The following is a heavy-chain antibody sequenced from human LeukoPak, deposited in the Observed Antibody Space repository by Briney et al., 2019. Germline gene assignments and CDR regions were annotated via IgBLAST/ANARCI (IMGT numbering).Heavy chain of an antibody. CDR2: IIPILGIA. V-gene: IGHV1-69*02. CDR1: GGTFSSYT. J-gene: IGHJ4*02. D-gene: IGHD5-12*01. CDR3: ARPRGMVATIEVFDY. Sequence: VASVKVSCKASGGTFSSYTISWVRQAPGQGLEWMGRIIPILGIANYAQKFQGRVTITADKSTSTAYMELSSLRSEDTAVYYCARPRGMVATIEVFDYWGQETLVTVSS.